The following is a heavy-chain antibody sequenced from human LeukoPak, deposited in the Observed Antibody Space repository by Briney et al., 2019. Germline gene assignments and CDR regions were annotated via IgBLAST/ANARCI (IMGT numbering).Heavy chain of an antibody. CDR3: ARARYAGEVATIGYFDY. Sequence: SETLSLTCTVSGGSISSSSYYWGWIRQPPGKGLEWIGSIYYSGSTNYNPSLKSRVTMSVDTSKNQFSLKLSSVTAADTAVYYCARARYAGEVATIGYFDYWGQGTLVTVSS. CDR2: IYYSGST. V-gene: IGHV4-39*07. CDR1: GGSISSSSYY. D-gene: IGHD5-12*01. J-gene: IGHJ4*02.